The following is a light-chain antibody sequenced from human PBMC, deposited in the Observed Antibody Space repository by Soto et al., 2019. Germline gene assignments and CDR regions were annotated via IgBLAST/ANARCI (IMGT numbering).Light chain of an antibody. CDR1: QSVSSN. CDR3: QQRYNWPPLT. Sequence: EIVMTQSPATLSVSPGERATLSCRASQSVSSNLAWYRQKPGQAPRLLIYGASTRATGIPARFSGSGSGTEFTLTISSLQSEDFAVYYCQQRYNWPPLTFGGGTKVEIK. J-gene: IGKJ4*01. V-gene: IGKV3-15*01. CDR2: GAS.